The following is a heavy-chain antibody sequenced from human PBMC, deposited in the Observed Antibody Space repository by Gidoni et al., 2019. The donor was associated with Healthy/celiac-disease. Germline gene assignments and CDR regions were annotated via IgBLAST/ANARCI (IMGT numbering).Heavy chain of an antibody. CDR3: ARDRVSAAAGTENWFDP. J-gene: IGHJ5*02. CDR2: IYTSGST. D-gene: IGHD6-13*01. Sequence: QVQLQESGPGLVKPSETLSLTCTVSGGSISSYYWSWIRQPAGKGLEWIGRIYTSGSTNYNPSLKSRVTMSVDTSKNQFSLKLSSVTAADTAVYYCARDRVSAAAGTENWFDPWGQGTLVTVSS. CDR1: GGSISSYY. V-gene: IGHV4-4*07.